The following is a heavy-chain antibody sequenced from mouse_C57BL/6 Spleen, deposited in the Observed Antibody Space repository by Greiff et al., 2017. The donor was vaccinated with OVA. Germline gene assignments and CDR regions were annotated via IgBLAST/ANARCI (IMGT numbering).Heavy chain of an antibody. V-gene: IGHV1-82*01. CDR3: ARLGYSKPFDY. CDR1: GYAFSSSW. J-gene: IGHJ2*01. CDR2: IYPGDGDT. D-gene: IGHD2-5*01. Sequence: QVQLQQSGPELVKPGASVKISCKASGYAFSSSWMNWVKQRPGKGLEWIGRIYPGDGDTNYNGKFKGKATLTADKSSSTAYMQLSSLTSEDSAVYFCARLGYSKPFDYWGQGTTRTVSS.